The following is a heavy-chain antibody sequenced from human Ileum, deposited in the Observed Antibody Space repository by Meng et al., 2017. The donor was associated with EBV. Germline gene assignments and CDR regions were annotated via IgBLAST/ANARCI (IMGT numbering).Heavy chain of an antibody. Sequence: EAQLVESGGGLVQPGGSLRLSCAASGFTFATSAMSWVRQTPGKGLEWVSAILSTGFTYYADSVRGRFTISRDNSKNTVYLQMNSLRVEDTAIYYCAQDIRLTTRGNWFDPWGQGTLVTVSS. D-gene: IGHD1-14*01. CDR1: GFTFATSA. CDR2: ILSTGFT. J-gene: IGHJ5*02. V-gene: IGHV3-23*04. CDR3: AQDIRLTTRGNWFDP.